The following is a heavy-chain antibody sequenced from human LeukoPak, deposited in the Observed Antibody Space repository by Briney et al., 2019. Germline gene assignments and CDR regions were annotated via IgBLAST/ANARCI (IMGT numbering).Heavy chain of an antibody. CDR1: GFTFSSYS. J-gene: IGHJ4*02. CDR2: ISSSSSII. CDR3: ARAVPSRQAIDY. Sequence: GGSLRLSCAVSGFTFSSYSMNWARQAPGKGLEWVSYISSSSSIIYYADSVKGRFTISRDNSKNTLYLQMNSLIPEDTAVYYCARAVPSRQAIDYWGQGTLVTVSS. V-gene: IGHV3-48*01.